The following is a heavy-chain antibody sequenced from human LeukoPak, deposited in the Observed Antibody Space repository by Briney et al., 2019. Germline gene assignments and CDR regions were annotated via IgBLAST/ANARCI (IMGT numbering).Heavy chain of an antibody. CDR2: INPNSGGT. CDR1: GYTFTGYY. D-gene: IGHD3-10*01. V-gene: IGHV1-2*02. CDR3: ARLRTIGGNDP. Sequence: GASVKVSCKASGYTFTGYYMHWVRQAPGQGLEWMGWINPNSGGTNYARKFQGRVTMTRDTSISTAYMELSRLRSDDTAVYYCARLRTIGGNDPWGQGTLVTVSS. J-gene: IGHJ5*02.